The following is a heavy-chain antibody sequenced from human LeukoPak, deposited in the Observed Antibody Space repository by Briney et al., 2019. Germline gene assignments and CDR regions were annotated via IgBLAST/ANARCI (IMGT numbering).Heavy chain of an antibody. CDR1: GFTFSRYA. CDR2: ISYDGSNE. J-gene: IGHJ3*02. CDR3: ARGGLNYADASDI. V-gene: IGHV3-30-3*01. Sequence: GGSLRLSCAASGFTFSRYAMHWVRQAPGKGLEWVAVISYDGSNEYYADSVKGRFTISRDNAENSLYLQMNSLRGEDTAVYYCARGGLNYADASDIWGQGTMVTVSS. D-gene: IGHD4-11*01.